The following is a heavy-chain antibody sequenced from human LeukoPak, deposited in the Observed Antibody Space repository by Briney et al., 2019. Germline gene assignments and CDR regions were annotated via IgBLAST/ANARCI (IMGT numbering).Heavy chain of an antibody. Sequence: SETLSLTCTVSGGSISSSSYYWGWIRQPPGKGLEWIGSIYYSGSTYYNPSLKSRVTISVDTSKNQFSLKLSSVTAADTAVYYCARGPPGENFDYWGQGTLVTVSS. CDR3: ARGPPGENFDY. V-gene: IGHV4-39*07. CDR1: GGSISSSSYY. D-gene: IGHD7-27*01. CDR2: IYYSGST. J-gene: IGHJ4*02.